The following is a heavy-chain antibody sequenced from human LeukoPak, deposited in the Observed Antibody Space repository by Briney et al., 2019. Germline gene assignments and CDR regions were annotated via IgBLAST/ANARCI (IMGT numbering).Heavy chain of an antibody. D-gene: IGHD3-10*01. CDR1: GFTFSSYG. V-gene: IGHV3-30*18. Sequence: GGSLRLSCAASGFTFSSYGMHWVRQAPGKGLEWVAVISYDGSNKYYADSVKGRFTISRDNSKNTLYLQMNSLRAEDTAVYYCAKDLLRVISGSYYHYGMDVWGQGTTVTVSS. CDR2: ISYDGSNK. CDR3: AKDLLRVISGSYYHYGMDV. J-gene: IGHJ6*02.